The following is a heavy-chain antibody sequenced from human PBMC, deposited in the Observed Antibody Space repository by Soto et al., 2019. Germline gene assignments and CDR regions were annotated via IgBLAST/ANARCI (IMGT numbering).Heavy chain of an antibody. D-gene: IGHD2-15*01. CDR1: GESISSGDHY. V-gene: IGHV4-30-4*01. J-gene: IGHJ6*02. CDR2: IYYSGNT. CDR3: ARDAGYCNGVSCYPYNMDV. Sequence: SETLSLTCTVSGESISSGDHYWSWVRQSPGEGLEWIGFIYYSGNTYYNPSLKSRVSMSVDTSNNQFSLKLNSVTAADTAVYYCARDAGYCNGVSCYPYNMDVWGQGTTVTVSS.